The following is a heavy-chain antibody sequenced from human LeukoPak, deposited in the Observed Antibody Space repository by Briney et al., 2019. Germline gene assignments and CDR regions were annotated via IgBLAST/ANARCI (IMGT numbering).Heavy chain of an antibody. D-gene: IGHD5-18*01. CDR2: MSPNSGNT. Sequence: ASVKVSCKASGYTFTSYDVNWVRQATGQGLEWMGWMSPNSGNTGYAQKFQGRVTMTRNTSISTAYMELSSLRSEDTAVYYCARGDNTAMFDYWGQGTLVTVSS. V-gene: IGHV1-8*01. J-gene: IGHJ4*02. CDR3: ARGDNTAMFDY. CDR1: GYTFTSYD.